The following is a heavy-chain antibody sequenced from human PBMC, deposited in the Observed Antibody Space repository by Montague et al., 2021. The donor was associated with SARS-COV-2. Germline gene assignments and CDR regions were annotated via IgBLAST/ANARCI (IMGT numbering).Heavy chain of an antibody. J-gene: IGHJ4*02. CDR3: ARGGGSGYRYYFDY. Sequence: SETLSLTCTVSGGSISSYYWNWIRQPPGKGLEWIGYIYYSGRTNYNPSLKSRVTISADTSKNQFSLKLSSVTAADTAVYYCARGGGSGYRYYFDYWGQGSLVTVSS. CDR1: GGSISSYY. D-gene: IGHD3-22*01. CDR2: IYYSGRT. V-gene: IGHV4-59*01.